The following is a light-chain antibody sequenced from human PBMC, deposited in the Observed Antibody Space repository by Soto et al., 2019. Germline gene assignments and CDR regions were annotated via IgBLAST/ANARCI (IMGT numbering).Light chain of an antibody. V-gene: IGLV4-60*03. CDR3: ENWDSNTWV. CDR1: SGHSSYI. Sequence: QAVVTQSSSASASLGSSVKLTCTLSSGHSSYIIAWHQQQPGKAPRYLLKLEGSGSYNKGSGVPDLFSGSSSGADRYLTISLLQTDDDADYYCENWDSNTWVFGGGTRLTVL. CDR2: LEGSGSY. J-gene: IGLJ3*02.